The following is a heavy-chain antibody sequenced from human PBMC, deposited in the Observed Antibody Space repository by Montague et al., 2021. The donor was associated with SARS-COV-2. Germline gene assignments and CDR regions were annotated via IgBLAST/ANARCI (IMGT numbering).Heavy chain of an antibody. CDR1: GFSLSTPNVG. J-gene: IGHJ4*02. Sequence: VKPTQTLTLTCTFSGFSLSTPNVGVGWIRQPPGKALEWLALIYSNDDKRYSPSLQSRLTITKDASKNQVVLSLTNADPVDTATYYCAHLIRYYDIFTGIPFDYWGQGTQVTVSS. CDR3: AHLIRYYDIFTGIPFDY. D-gene: IGHD3-9*01. CDR2: IYSNDDK. V-gene: IGHV2-5*01.